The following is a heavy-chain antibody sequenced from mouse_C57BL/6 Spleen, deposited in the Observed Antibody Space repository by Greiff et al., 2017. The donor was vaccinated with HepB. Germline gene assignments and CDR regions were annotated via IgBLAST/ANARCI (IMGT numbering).Heavy chain of an antibody. Sequence: EVMLVESEGGLVQPGSSMKLSCTASGFTFSDYYMAWVRQVPEKGLEWVANINYDGSSTYYLDSLKSRFIISRDNAKNILYLQMSSLKSEDTATYYCAREGDGYFYYFDYWGQGTTLTVSS. J-gene: IGHJ2*01. CDR3: AREGDGYFYYFDY. V-gene: IGHV5-16*01. CDR1: GFTFSDYY. CDR2: INYDGSST. D-gene: IGHD2-3*01.